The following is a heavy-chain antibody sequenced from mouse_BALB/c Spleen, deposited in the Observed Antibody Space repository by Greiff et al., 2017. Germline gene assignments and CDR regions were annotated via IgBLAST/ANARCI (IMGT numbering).Heavy chain of an antibody. J-gene: IGHJ2*01. V-gene: IGHV5-6*01. Sequence: EVQVVESGGDLVKPGGSLKLSCAASGFTFSSYGMSWVRQTPDKRLEWVATISSGGSYTYYPDSVKGRFTISRDNAKNTLYLQMSSLKSEDTAMYYCARHGGGYDYDENYYFDYWGQGTTLTVSS. D-gene: IGHD2-4*01. CDR3: ARHGGGYDYDENYYFDY. CDR2: ISSGGSYT. CDR1: GFTFSSYG.